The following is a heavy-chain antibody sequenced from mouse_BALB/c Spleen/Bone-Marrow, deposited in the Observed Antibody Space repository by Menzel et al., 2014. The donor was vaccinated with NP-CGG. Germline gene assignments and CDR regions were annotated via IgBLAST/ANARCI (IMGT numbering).Heavy chain of an antibody. CDR3: ANYDGGFAY. Sequence: VQLQQSGPELVKPGASVKISCKASGYSFTGYYMHWVKQSHVESLEWIGRINPYNGATSYNQNFKDKASLTVDKSSSTAYMELHSLTSEDSAVYYCANYDGGFAYWGQGTLVTVSA. V-gene: IGHV1-26*01. CDR2: INPYNGAT. CDR1: GYSFTGYY. J-gene: IGHJ3*01. D-gene: IGHD2-4*01.